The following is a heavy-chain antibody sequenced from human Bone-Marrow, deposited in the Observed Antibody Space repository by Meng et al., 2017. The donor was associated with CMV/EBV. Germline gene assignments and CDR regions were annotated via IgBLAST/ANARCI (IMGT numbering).Heavy chain of an antibody. V-gene: IGHV1-69*05. CDR3: AREGYCTNGVCYRGDFDY. Sequence: SVKVSCKASGYTFTGYYMHWVRQAPGQGLEWMGGIIPIFGTANYAQKFQGRVTITTDESTSTAYMELSSLRSEDTAVYYCAREGYCTNGVCYRGDFDYWVQGTLVTVSS. D-gene: IGHD2-8*01. CDR1: GYTFTGYY. J-gene: IGHJ4*02. CDR2: IIPIFGTA.